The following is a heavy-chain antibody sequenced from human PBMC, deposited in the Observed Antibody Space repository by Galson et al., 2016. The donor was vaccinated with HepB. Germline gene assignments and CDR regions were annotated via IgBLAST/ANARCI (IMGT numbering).Heavy chain of an antibody. CDR2: IDSSGHST. CDR1: EFTFSSYA. V-gene: IGHV3-23*01. Sequence: SLRLSCAASEFTFSSYAMSWVRQAPGKGLEWVSAIDSSGHSTYYTDSVTGRFTISRDNSKNTLYLQMNSLRYEDTDVYSCAKAATPVFYDHGMDVWDQGTTVTVSS. CDR3: AKAATPVFYDHGMDV. J-gene: IGHJ6*02.